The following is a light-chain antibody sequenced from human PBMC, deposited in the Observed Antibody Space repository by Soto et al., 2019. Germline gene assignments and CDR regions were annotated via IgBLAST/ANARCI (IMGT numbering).Light chain of an antibody. CDR1: SSNIGAGYD. CDR3: QSYDSSLSGQGV. J-gene: IGLJ3*02. Sequence: QSVLTQPPSVSGAPGQRVTISCTGSSSNIGAGYDVHWYQHLPGTAPKLLIYANNNRPSGVPDRFSGSKSGTSASLAITGLQAEDEADYYCQSYDSSLSGQGVFGGGTKLTVL. V-gene: IGLV1-40*01. CDR2: ANN.